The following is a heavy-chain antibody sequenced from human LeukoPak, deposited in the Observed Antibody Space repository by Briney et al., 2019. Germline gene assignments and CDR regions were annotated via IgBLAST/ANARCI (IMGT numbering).Heavy chain of an antibody. CDR3: VTWPRPPTEGSDY. J-gene: IGHJ4*02. CDR2: INHSGST. Sequence: SETLSLTCAVYGGSFSGYYWSWIRQPPGKGLEWIGEINHSGSTNYNPSLKSRVTISVDTSKNQFSLKLSSVTAADTAVYYCVTWPRPPTEGSDYWGQGTLVTVSS. CDR1: GGSFSGYY. V-gene: IGHV4-34*01. D-gene: IGHD1-26*01.